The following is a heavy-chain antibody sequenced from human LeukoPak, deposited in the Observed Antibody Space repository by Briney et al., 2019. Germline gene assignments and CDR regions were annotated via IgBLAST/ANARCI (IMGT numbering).Heavy chain of an antibody. CDR2: IYYSGST. V-gene: IGHV4-31*03. D-gene: IGHD6-19*01. CDR3: ACQDLEGNSGWSGVDV. Sequence: SETLSLTCTVSGGSISSGGYYWSWIRQHPGKGLEWIGYIYYSGSTYYNPSLKSRVTISVDTSKNHFSLRLSSVTAADTAVYYCACQDLEGNSGWSGVDVWGQGTTVTVSS. CDR1: GGSISSGGYY. J-gene: IGHJ6*02.